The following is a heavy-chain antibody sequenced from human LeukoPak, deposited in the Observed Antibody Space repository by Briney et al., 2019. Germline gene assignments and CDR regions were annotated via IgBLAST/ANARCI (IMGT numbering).Heavy chain of an antibody. CDR1: GFTFSSYS. CDR2: ISSSSSYI. Sequence: PGGSLRLSCAASGFTFSSYSMNWVRQAPGKGLEWVSSISSSSSYIYYADSVKGRFTISRDNAKNSLYLRMNSLRAEDTAVYYCARDSGIVVVTAISEVDYWGQGTLVTVSS. CDR3: ARDSGIVVVTAISEVDY. D-gene: IGHD2-21*02. J-gene: IGHJ4*02. V-gene: IGHV3-21*01.